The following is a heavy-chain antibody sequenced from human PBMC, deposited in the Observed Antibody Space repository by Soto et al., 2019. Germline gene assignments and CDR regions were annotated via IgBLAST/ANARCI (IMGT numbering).Heavy chain of an antibody. Sequence: ASVTGACKTSGYTISGDYVRWVRQTKGQGLEWMGIINPSGGSTSYAQKFQGRVTMTRDTSTSTVYMELSSLRSEDTAVYYCARVNYYDSSGYSMDVWGQGTTVTVSS. J-gene: IGHJ6*02. CDR1: GYTISGDY. CDR3: ARVNYYDSSGYSMDV. D-gene: IGHD3-22*01. V-gene: IGHV1-46*01. CDR2: INPSGGST.